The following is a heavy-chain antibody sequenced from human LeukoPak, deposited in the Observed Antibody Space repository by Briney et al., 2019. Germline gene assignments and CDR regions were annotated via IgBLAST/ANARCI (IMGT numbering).Heavy chain of an antibody. J-gene: IGHJ6*02. CDR1: GFTFDDYA. D-gene: IGHD1-26*01. CDR3: AKDIGSGSYYRGYYYYGMDV. CDR2: ISWNSGSI. V-gene: IGHV3-9*01. Sequence: GRSLRLSCAASGFTFDDYAMHWVRQAPGKGLAWVSGISWNSGSIGYADSVKCRFTISRDNAKNSLYLQMNSLRAEDTALYYCAKDIGSGSYYRGYYYYGMDVWGQGTTVTVSS.